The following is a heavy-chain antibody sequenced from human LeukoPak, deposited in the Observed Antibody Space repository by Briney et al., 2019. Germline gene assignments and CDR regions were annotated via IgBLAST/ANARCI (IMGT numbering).Heavy chain of an antibody. CDR3: ARDGRYCSSTSCYSW. V-gene: IGHV3-30*04. CDR2: ISDDDGRNR. CDR1: GFTFRYYL. J-gene: IGHJ4*02. D-gene: IGHD2-2*01. Sequence: GSLRLSCAASGFTFRYYLIHWVRQTPGKELEWVAGISDDDGRNRYYADSVKGRFTISRDNAKNSLYLQMNSLRAEDTAVYYCARDGRYCSSTSCYSWWGQGTLVTVSS.